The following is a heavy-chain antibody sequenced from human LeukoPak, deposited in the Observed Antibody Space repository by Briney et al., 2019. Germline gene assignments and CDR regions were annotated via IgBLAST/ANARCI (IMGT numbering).Heavy chain of an antibody. Sequence: GASVKVSCKASGYTFTGYYMHWVRQAPGQGLEWMGWINPNSGGTNYAQKFQGRVTMTRDTSISTAYMELSRLRSDDTAVYYCARPPIVVVPAAKRGIWFDPWGQGTLVTVSS. D-gene: IGHD2-2*01. CDR3: ARPPIVVVPAAKRGIWFDP. V-gene: IGHV1-2*02. CDR2: INPNSGGT. J-gene: IGHJ5*02. CDR1: GYTFTGYY.